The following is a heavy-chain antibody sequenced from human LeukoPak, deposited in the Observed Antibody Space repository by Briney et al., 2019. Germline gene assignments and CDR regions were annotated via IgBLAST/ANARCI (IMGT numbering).Heavy chain of an antibody. V-gene: IGHV3-74*01. Sequence: GGSLRLSCAGSGFIFSSSWMHWVRQAPGEVLVWVSRINSDGSTINYADSVKGRLTISRDNAKNTLYLQMNSLRAEDTAVYYCAKVPSIAAAVGDFDYWGQGTLVTVSS. CDR3: AKVPSIAAAVGDFDY. D-gene: IGHD6-13*01. J-gene: IGHJ4*02. CDR2: INSDGSTI. CDR1: GFIFSSSW.